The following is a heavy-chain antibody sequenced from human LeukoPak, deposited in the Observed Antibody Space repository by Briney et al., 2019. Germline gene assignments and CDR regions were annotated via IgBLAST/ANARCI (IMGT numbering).Heavy chain of an antibody. Sequence: GGSLRLSCAASGFTFSSYAMHWVRQAPGKGLEWVSSISSSSSYIYYADSVKGRFTISRDNAKNSLYLQMNSLRAEDTAVYYCASAPLAYCGGDCSKSHDYWGQGTLVTVSS. D-gene: IGHD2-21*02. J-gene: IGHJ4*02. CDR2: ISSSSSYI. CDR1: GFTFSSYA. V-gene: IGHV3-21*01. CDR3: ASAPLAYCGGDCSKSHDY.